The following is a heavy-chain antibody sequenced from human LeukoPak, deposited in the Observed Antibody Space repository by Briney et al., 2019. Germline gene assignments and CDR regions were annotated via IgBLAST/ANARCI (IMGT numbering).Heavy chain of an antibody. V-gene: IGHV1-8*03. D-gene: IGHD2-2*01. CDR3: ARAYCSSTSCYDDAFDV. CDR1: GYTFTSYD. J-gene: IGHJ3*01. Sequence: ASVKVSCKASGYTFTSYDISWVRQANGQGLEWMGWMNPNSGNTGYAQKFQGRVTITRNTSISTAYMELSSLRSEDTAVYYCARAYCSSTSCYDDAFDVWGQGTMVTVSS. CDR2: MNPNSGNT.